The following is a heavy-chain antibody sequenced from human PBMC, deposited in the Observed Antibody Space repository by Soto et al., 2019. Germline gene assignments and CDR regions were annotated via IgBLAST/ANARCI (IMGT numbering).Heavy chain of an antibody. CDR2: ISYDGSNK. D-gene: IGHD3-3*01. J-gene: IGHJ4*02. CDR1: GFTFSSYA. CDR3: ARVAGDFGYDFWSGYYPSDY. V-gene: IGHV3-30-3*01. Sequence: GGSLRLSCAASGFTFSSYAMHWVRQAPGKGLEWVAVISYDGSNKYYADSVKGRFTISRDNSKNTLYLQMNSLRAEDTAVYYCARVAGDFGYDFWSGYYPSDYWGQGTLVTVSS.